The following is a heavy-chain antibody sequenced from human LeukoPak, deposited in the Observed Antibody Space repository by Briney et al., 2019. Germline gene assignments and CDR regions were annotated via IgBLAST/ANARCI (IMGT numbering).Heavy chain of an antibody. V-gene: IGHV3-15*01. CDR3: ARDEPYGSGSPPLD. Sequence: GGSLRLSCAASGFTFSNAWMSWVRQAPGKGLEWVGRIKSKTDGGTTDYAAPVKGRFTISRDNAENSVYLQMNTLRVEDTAVYYCARDEPYGSGSPPLDWGQGTLVTVSS. D-gene: IGHD3-10*01. CDR2: IKSKTDGGTT. CDR1: GFTFSNAW. J-gene: IGHJ4*02.